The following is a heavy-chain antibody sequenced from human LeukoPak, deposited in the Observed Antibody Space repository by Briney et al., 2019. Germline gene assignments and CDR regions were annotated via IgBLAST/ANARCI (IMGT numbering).Heavy chain of an antibody. CDR2: INWDGSTI. CDR3: ARASYYYDTSGLGAFDI. J-gene: IGHJ3*02. Sequence: GRSLRLSCAASGFTFDDHAMYWVRQAPGKGLEWVSGINWDGSTIGYADAVKGRFTISRDSAKNSLYLQMNSLRAEDTALYYCARASYYYDTSGLGAFDIWGQGTLVTVSS. CDR1: GFTFDDHA. V-gene: IGHV3-9*01. D-gene: IGHD3-22*01.